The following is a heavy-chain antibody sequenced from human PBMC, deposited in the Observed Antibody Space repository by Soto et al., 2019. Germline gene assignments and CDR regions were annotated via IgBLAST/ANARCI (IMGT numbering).Heavy chain of an antibody. CDR2: TSPYSDDT. CDR1: GYTFIDYT. Sequence: QVRLVQSGTEVKKPGASVKVSCKTSGYTFIDYTLSWVRQAPGQGLEWMGWTSPYSDDTKYSQSFQGRVTLTTDRSTRTAYMNLRSLRSDDTAIYYCARDGFYAGSGRYSYTYSPPPSYGMDVWGQGTTITVS. V-gene: IGHV1-18*01. J-gene: IGHJ6*02. D-gene: IGHD3-16*01. CDR3: ARDGFYAGSGRYSYTYSPPPSYGMDV.